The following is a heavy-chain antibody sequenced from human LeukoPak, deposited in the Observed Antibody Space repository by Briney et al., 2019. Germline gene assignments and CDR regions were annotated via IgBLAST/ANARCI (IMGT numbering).Heavy chain of an antibody. V-gene: IGHV1-69*04. J-gene: IGHJ6*02. CDR1: GGTFSRHV. CDR2: IIPILGIA. Sequence: SVKVSCKASGGTFSRHVISWVRQAPGQGLEWMGRIIPILGIANYAQKFQGRVTITADKSTSTAYMELSSLRSEDTAVYYCANQKDPDYYYHGMDVWGQGTTVTVSS. CDR3: ANQKDPDYYYHGMDV.